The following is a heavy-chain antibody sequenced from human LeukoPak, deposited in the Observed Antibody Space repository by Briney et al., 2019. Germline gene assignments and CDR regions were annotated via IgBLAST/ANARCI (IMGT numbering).Heavy chain of an antibody. CDR2: ISSGSSYI. D-gene: IGHD6-13*01. CDR1: GFTFSSYS. J-gene: IGHJ4*02. V-gene: IGHV3-21*01. Sequence: GGSLRLSCAASGFTFSSYSMNWVRQAPGKGLEWVSSISSGSSYIYYADSVKGRFTISRDNAKNSLYLQMNSLRAEDTAVYYCARGSDSSSWYRAGFDYWGQGTLVTVSS. CDR3: ARGSDSSSWYRAGFDY.